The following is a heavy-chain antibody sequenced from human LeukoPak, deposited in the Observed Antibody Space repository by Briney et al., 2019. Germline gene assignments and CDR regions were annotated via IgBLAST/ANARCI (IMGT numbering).Heavy chain of an antibody. CDR1: GGSISSSSYY. Sequence: PSETLSLTCTVSGGSISSSSYYWGWIRQPPGKGLEWIGSIYYSGSTYYNPSLKSRLTISVDTSKNQFSLKLSSVTAADTAVYYCARYNFPAATMYFDYWGQGTLVTVSS. CDR2: IYYSGST. CDR3: ARYNFPAATMYFDY. D-gene: IGHD2-2*01. V-gene: IGHV4-39*07. J-gene: IGHJ4*02.